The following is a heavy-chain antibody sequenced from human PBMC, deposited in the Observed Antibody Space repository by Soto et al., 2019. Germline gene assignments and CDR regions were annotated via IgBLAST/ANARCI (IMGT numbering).Heavy chain of an antibody. D-gene: IGHD2-15*01. Sequence: GGSLRLSCAASGFTFSSYWMSWVRQAPGKGLEWVANIKQDGSEKYYVDSVKGRFTISRDNAKNSLYLQMNSLRAEDTAVYYCAREDCSGGSCYSAWAINWFDPWGQGTLVTVSS. CDR2: IKQDGSEK. V-gene: IGHV3-7*01. CDR1: GFTFSSYW. CDR3: AREDCSGGSCYSAWAINWFDP. J-gene: IGHJ5*02.